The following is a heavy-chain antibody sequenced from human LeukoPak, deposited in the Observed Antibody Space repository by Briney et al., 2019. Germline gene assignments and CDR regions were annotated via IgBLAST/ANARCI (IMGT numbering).Heavy chain of an antibody. CDR3: AKDLHYNILTGYGPYDY. Sequence: GGSLRLSCAASGFTFSIYAMNWVRQAPGEGLEWVSVISASGGSTYYADSVKGRFTISRDNSKNTLYLQMNSLSAEDTAVYYCAKDLHYNILTGYGPYDYWGQGTLVTVSS. V-gene: IGHV3-23*01. D-gene: IGHD3-9*01. CDR1: GFTFSIYA. CDR2: ISASGGST. J-gene: IGHJ4*02.